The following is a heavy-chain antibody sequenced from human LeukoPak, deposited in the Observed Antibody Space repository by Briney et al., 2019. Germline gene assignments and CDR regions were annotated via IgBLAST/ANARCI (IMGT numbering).Heavy chain of an antibody. J-gene: IGHJ3*02. CDR2: INPSGGST. CDR1: GYTFTSYY. CDR3: ATCSSTSCSDDAFDI. V-gene: IGHV1-46*01. D-gene: IGHD2-2*01. Sequence: ASVKVSCKASGYTFTSYYMHWVRQAPGQGLEWMGIINPSGGSTSYAQKFQGRVTMTRDTSTSTVYMELSSLRSEGTAVYYCATCSSTSCSDDAFDIWGQGTMVTVSS.